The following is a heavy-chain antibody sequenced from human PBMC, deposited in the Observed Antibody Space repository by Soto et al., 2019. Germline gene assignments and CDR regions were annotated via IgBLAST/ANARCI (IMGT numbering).Heavy chain of an antibody. D-gene: IGHD1-26*01. CDR3: VRVGVGIGNHFDS. CDR2: IHYSGRT. Sequence: PSETLSLTCSFSNGSINGFYWTCIRQPPGKILEWIGYIHYSGRTDYNPSLTSRATMSVDTSKNQFSLNLKSITAADTAVYYCVRVGVGIGNHFDSWGRGTLVTVSS. J-gene: IGHJ4*02. CDR1: NGSINGFY. V-gene: IGHV4-59*12.